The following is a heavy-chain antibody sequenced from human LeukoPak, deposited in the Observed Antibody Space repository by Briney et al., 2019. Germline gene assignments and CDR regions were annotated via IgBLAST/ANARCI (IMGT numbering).Heavy chain of an antibody. D-gene: IGHD5-12*01. CDR1: GFTFSTYA. J-gene: IGHJ4*02. Sequence: GGSLRLSCAGSGFTFSTYAMHWVRQAPGKGLEWVALFSYDGSTQRYADSVKGRFPISRDNSKNSLYLQMNSLRTEDTGVYYCAKAKVGFSGYDYLFDYWGQGTLVTVSS. CDR3: AKAKVGFSGYDYLFDY. V-gene: IGHV3-30-3*01. CDR2: FSYDGSTQ.